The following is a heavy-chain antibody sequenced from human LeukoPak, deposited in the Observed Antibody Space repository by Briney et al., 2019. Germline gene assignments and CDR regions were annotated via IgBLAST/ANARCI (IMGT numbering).Heavy chain of an antibody. CDR2: ISTSGST. Sequence: PSETLSLTCTVSGDSISGFYWSWIRQPAGKGLQWIGRISTSGSTNYNPSLESRVTMSVDGSTNEFSLTVRSVTAADTALYYCARGLPSYGDYVDYYFYMDVWGKGTTVTVSS. J-gene: IGHJ6*03. D-gene: IGHD4-17*01. V-gene: IGHV4-4*07. CDR3: ARGLPSYGDYVDYYFYMDV. CDR1: GDSISGFY.